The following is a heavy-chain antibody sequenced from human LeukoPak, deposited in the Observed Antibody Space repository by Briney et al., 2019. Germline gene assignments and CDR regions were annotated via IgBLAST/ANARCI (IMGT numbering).Heavy chain of an antibody. CDR3: ARGRSNTIFGVVITYYFDY. V-gene: IGHV1-8*03. Sequence: ASVKVSCKASGYTFTSFDINWVRQATGQGLEWMGWMNPNSGNAGYAQKFQGRVTITRNTSISTAYMELSSLRSEDTAVYYCARGRSNTIFGVVITYYFDYWGQGTLVTVSS. CDR2: MNPNSGNA. CDR1: GYTFTSFD. D-gene: IGHD3-3*01. J-gene: IGHJ4*02.